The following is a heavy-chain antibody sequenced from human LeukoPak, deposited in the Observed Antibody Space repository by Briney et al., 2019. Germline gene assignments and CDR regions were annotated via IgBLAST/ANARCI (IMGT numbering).Heavy chain of an antibody. CDR2: IRYDGSNK. Sequence: GGSLRLSCAASGFTFSSYGMHWVRQAPGKGLEWVAFIRYDGSNKYYADSVKGRFTTSRDNSKNTPYLQMNSLRAEDTAVYYCASSIDGSRHRRFDYWGQGTLVTVSS. J-gene: IGHJ4*02. CDR1: GFTFSSYG. D-gene: IGHD5-24*01. CDR3: ASSIDGSRHRRFDY. V-gene: IGHV3-30*02.